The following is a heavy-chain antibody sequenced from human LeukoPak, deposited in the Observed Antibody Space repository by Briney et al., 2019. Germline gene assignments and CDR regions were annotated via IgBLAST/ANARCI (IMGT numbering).Heavy chain of an antibody. CDR1: GFTFSSYG. D-gene: IGHD5-18*01. V-gene: IGHV3-30*02. CDR3: ARVGGYSYGYPFDY. Sequence: GGSLRLSCAASGFTFSSYGMHWVRQAPGKGLEWVAFIRYDGSNKYYADSVKGRFTISRDNSKNTLYLQMNSLRAEDTAVYYCARVGGYSYGYPFDYWGQGTLVTVSS. J-gene: IGHJ4*02. CDR2: IRYDGSNK.